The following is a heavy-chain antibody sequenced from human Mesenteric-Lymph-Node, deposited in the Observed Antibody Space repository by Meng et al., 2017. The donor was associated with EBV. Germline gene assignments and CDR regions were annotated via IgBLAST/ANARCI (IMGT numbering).Heavy chain of an antibody. D-gene: IGHD1-26*01. V-gene: IGHV4-61*01. CDR1: GGSVSSGSYY. CDR2: IYYSGST. Sequence: QVQLQESGPGLVKPSETLSLTCTVSGGSVSSGSYYWSWIRQPPGKGLEWIGYIYYSGSTNYNPSLKSRVTISVDTPKNQFSLKLSSVTAADTAVYYCALIIVGATHFDYWGQGTLVTVSS. J-gene: IGHJ4*02. CDR3: ALIIVGATHFDY.